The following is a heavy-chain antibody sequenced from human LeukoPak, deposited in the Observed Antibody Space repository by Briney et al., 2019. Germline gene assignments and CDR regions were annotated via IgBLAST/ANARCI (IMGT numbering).Heavy chain of an antibody. V-gene: IGHV4-61*02. CDR2: IYISGGT. CDR1: GGSISSGNYY. J-gene: IGHJ5*02. CDR3: ARVRRNSGNKYFDP. Sequence: SETLSLTCTVSGGSISSGNYYWGWIRQPAGMGLEWIGRIYISGGTEYNPSLKSRVTISIDTSKNQFYLRLSSVTAADTAVYYCARVRRNSGNKYFDPWGQGTRVTVSS. D-gene: IGHD5-12*01.